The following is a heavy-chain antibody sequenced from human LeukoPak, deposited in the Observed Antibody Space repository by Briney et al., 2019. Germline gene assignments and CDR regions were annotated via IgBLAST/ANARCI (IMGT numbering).Heavy chain of an antibody. CDR2: IIPIFGTA. V-gene: IGHV1-69*05. CDR3: ARDFGTGYCSSTSCYEGDY. J-gene: IGHJ4*02. Sequence: GASVKVSCKASGGTFSSYAISWVRQAPGQGLEWMGGIIPIFGTANYAQKFQGRVTITTDESTSTAYMELSSLRSEDTAVYYCARDFGTGYCSSTSCYEGDYWGQGTLVTVSS. CDR1: GGTFSSYA. D-gene: IGHD2-2*01.